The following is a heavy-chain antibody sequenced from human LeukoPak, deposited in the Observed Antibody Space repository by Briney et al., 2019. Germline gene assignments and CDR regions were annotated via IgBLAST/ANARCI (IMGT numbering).Heavy chain of an antibody. D-gene: IGHD5-18*01. V-gene: IGHV3-9*01. J-gene: IGHJ4*02. CDR1: GFTFDDYA. CDR3: ARDGGYSYAQLY. CDR2: ISWNSGSI. Sequence: GGSLRLSCAASGFTFDDYAMHWVRQAPGKGLEWVSGISWNSGSIGYADSVKGRFTISRDNAKNSLYLQMNSLRAEDTAVYYCARDGGYSYAQLYWGQGTLVTVSS.